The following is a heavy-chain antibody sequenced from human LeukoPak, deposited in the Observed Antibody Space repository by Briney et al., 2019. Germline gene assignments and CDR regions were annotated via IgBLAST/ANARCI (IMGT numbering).Heavy chain of an antibody. V-gene: IGHV3-7*03. CDR2: IKQDGSEK. CDR1: GFTFSSYW. CDR3: AKDLCIAAECYYYGMDV. D-gene: IGHD6-13*01. Sequence: PGGSLRLSCAASGFTFSSYWMSWVRQAPGKGLEWVANIKQDGSEKYYVDSVKGRFTISRDNAKNSLYLQMNSLRAEDTAVYYCAKDLCIAAECYYYGMDVWGQGTTVTVSS. J-gene: IGHJ6*02.